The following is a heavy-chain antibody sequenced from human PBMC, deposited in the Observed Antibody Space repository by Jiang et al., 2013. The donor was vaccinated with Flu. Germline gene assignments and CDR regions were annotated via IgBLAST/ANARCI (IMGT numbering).Heavy chain of an antibody. V-gene: IGHV3-33*06. Sequence: ESGGGVVQPGRSLRLSCAASGFTFRSYDMHWVRQAPGKGLEWVGVIWSDGSSIYYADSVKGRFTISRDNSKNTLYLQMNSLRADDTAVYYCAKANAVLDYWGQGTLVTVSS. J-gene: IGHJ4*02. CDR2: IWSDGSSI. CDR3: AKANAVLDY. CDR1: GFTFRSYD.